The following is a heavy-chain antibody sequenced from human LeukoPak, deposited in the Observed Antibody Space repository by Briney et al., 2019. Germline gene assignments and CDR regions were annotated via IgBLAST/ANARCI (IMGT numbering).Heavy chain of an antibody. J-gene: IGHJ4*02. V-gene: IGHV4-59*01. CDR3: ARRRYSNSWYLDF. CDR2: IYYSGST. CDR1: GGSISGYY. D-gene: IGHD6-13*01. Sequence: SETLSLTCTVSGGSISGYYWSWIRQPPGKGLEWIGCIYYSGSTNYNPSLKNRVTMSLDTSKNQFSLKLNSVTAADTAVYYCARRRYSNSWYLDFWGRGTLVTVSS.